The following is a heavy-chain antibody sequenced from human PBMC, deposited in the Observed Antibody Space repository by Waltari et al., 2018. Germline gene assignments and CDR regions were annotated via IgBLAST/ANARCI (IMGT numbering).Heavy chain of an antibody. V-gene: IGHV3-23*01. D-gene: IGHD6-6*01. Sequence: EVQLLESGGGLVQPGGSLRLSCAASGFTFSTFAMNWVRQAPGKGLEWVSALKPGRGTTYYADAVKGRFTISRDNSKNTLYLQMNSLTAEDTALYYGAKEVGDAARQALDYWGQGALVTVSP. CDR3: AKEVGDAARQALDY. J-gene: IGHJ4*02. CDR1: GFTFSTFA. CDR2: LKPGRGTT.